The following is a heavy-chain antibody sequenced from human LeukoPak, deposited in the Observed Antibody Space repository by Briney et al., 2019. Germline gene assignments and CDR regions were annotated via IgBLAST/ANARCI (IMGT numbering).Heavy chain of an antibody. J-gene: IGHJ4*02. Sequence: PGGSLRLSCAASGFTFSSYEMNWVRQAPGKGLEWVSYISSSGSTIYYADSVKGRFTISRDNAKNSLYLQMNSLRAEDTAVYYCATLWFGELATFDYWGQRTLVTVSS. V-gene: IGHV3-48*03. CDR3: ATLWFGELATFDY. CDR1: GFTFSSYE. CDR2: ISSSGSTI. D-gene: IGHD3-10*01.